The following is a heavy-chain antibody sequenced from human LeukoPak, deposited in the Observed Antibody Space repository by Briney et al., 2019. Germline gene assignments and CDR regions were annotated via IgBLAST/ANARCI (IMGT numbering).Heavy chain of an antibody. CDR1: GFTFSSYE. D-gene: IGHD6-19*01. CDR2: ISSRSSTI. J-gene: IGHJ4*02. CDR3: AIFGLAVTEFFDY. Sequence: PGGSLRLSCAASGFTFSSYEMNWVRQAPGKGLEWVSYISSRSSTIYYTDSVGGRFTISRDNAKNSLFLQMNSLRAEDTAIYYCAIFGLAVTEFFDYWGQGTLVTVSS. V-gene: IGHV3-48*03.